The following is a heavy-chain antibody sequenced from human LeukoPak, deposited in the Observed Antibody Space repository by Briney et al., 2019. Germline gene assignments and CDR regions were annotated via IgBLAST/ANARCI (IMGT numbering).Heavy chain of an antibody. D-gene: IGHD4-17*01. V-gene: IGHV3-23*01. J-gene: IGHJ4*02. CDR3: AKDLGDYGDYTYEY. CDR1: GFTFSSYA. Sequence: GGSLSLSCAAPGFTFSSYAMSWVRQAPGKGLEWVSAISGSGGSTYYADSAKGRFTISRDNSKNTLYLQMNSLRAEDTAVYYCAKDLGDYGDYTYEYWGQGTLVTVSS. CDR2: ISGSGGST.